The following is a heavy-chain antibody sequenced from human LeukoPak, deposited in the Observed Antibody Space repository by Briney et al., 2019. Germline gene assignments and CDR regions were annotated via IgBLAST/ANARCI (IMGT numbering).Heavy chain of an antibody. CDR3: TRDESGTRRGWFEY. Sequence: ASVKVSCKASGYTFTGYYMHWVRQAPGQGLEWMGWINPNSGGTNYAQKFQGGVTMTRDTSISTAYMELSSLRSDDTAVYYCTRDESGTRRGWFEYWGQGTLVTVSS. CDR2: INPNSGGT. V-gene: IGHV1-2*02. J-gene: IGHJ5*01. CDR1: GYTFTGYY.